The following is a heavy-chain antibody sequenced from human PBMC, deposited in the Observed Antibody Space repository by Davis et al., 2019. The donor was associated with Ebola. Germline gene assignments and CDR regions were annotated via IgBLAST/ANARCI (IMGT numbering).Heavy chain of an antibody. V-gene: IGHV1-2*02. CDR1: GYTFTGYY. D-gene: IGHD6-13*01. Sequence: ASVKVSCKASGYTFTGYYMHWVRQAPGQGLEWMGWINPNSGGTNYAQKFQGRVTMTRDTSTSTVYMELSSLRSEDTAVYYCARSGIAAAAYYFDYWGQGTLVTVSS. CDR2: INPNSGGT. J-gene: IGHJ4*02. CDR3: ARSGIAAAAYYFDY.